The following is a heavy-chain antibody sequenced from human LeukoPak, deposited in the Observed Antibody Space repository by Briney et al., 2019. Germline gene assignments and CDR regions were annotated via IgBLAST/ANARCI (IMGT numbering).Heavy chain of an antibody. CDR1: GYAFTGYN. J-gene: IGHJ6*02. Sequence: ASVKVSCKASGYAFTGYNMHWVRQAPGQGLEWMGWINPNGGGTNYAQKFQGRVTMTRDMSISTAYMELSRLTSDDTAVYYCARWFTITSGDYDILTSSYHRGMDVWGQGTTVTVSS. D-gene: IGHD3-9*01. CDR2: INPNGGGT. V-gene: IGHV1-2*02. CDR3: ARWFTITSGDYDILTSSYHRGMDV.